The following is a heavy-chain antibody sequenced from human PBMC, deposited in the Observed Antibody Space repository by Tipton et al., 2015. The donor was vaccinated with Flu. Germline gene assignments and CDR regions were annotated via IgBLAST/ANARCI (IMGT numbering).Heavy chain of an antibody. CDR3: ASLYYYDSSGYYCEDY. CDR1: GGSISSSSYY. Sequence: TLSLTCTVSGGSISSSSYYWGWIRQPPGKGLEWIGSIYYSGSTYYNPSLKSRVTISLDTSKNQFSLKLSSVTAADTAVYYCASLYYYDSSGYYCEDYWGQGTLVTVSS. V-gene: IGHV4-39*07. J-gene: IGHJ4*02. CDR2: IYYSGST. D-gene: IGHD3-22*01.